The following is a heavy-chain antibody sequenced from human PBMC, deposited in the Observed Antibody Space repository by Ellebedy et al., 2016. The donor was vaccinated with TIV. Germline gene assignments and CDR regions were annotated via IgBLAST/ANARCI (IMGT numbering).Heavy chain of an antibody. D-gene: IGHD1-1*01. Sequence: SLKISCVASGFTFDDYAMHWVRQAPGKGLEWVSGISWNSGNKGYADSVKGRFTISRDNAKNSLYLQMNSLRAEDMALYYCAKEGRNDLDYWGQGTLVTVSS. CDR2: ISWNSGNK. CDR1: GFTFDDYA. J-gene: IGHJ4*02. CDR3: AKEGRNDLDY. V-gene: IGHV3-9*03.